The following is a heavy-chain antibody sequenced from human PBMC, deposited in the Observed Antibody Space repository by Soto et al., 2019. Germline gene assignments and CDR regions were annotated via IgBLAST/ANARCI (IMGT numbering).Heavy chain of an antibody. Sequence: QVTLKESGPVLVKPTETLTLTCTVSGFSLSNARMGVSWIRQPPGKALEWLAHIFSNDEKSYSTSLKSRLTIYKDTPKSQVVPTLTNMGPVDTATYYCARRPPPWLETSGAFDIWGQGTMVTVSS. J-gene: IGHJ3*02. CDR1: GFSLSNARMG. D-gene: IGHD6-19*01. CDR3: ARRPPPWLETSGAFDI. V-gene: IGHV2-26*01. CDR2: IFSNDEK.